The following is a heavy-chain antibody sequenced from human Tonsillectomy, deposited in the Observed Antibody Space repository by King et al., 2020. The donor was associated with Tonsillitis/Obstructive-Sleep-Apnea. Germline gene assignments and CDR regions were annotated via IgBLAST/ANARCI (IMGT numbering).Heavy chain of an antibody. V-gene: IGHV4-34*01. CDR2: INHSGST. CDR1: GGSFSGYY. CDR3: ARGDIIVVPAAMVYYYYMDV. J-gene: IGHJ6*03. Sequence: VQLQQWGAGLLKPSETLSLTCAVYGGSFSGYYWSWIRQPPGKGLQWIGEINHSGSTNYNPSLKSRVTMSVDTSKNQFSLKLSSVTAADTAVYYCARGDIIVVPAAMVYYYYMDVWGKGTTVTVSS. D-gene: IGHD2-2*01.